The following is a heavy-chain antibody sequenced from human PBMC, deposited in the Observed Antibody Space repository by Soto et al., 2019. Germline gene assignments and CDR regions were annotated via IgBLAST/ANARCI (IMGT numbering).Heavy chain of an antibody. J-gene: IGHJ4*02. CDR1: GFSLSTSGVG. D-gene: IGHD3-3*01. CDR2: IYWDDDK. V-gene: IGHV2-5*02. Sequence: QITLKESGPTLVKPTQTLTLTCTFSGFSLSTSGVGVGWIRQPPGKALEWLALIYWDDDKRYTPSLKSRLTITKDTSKNQVVLTMTNIDPVDTATYYCAHSRTIFGVEYFDYWGQGTLVTVSS. CDR3: AHSRTIFGVEYFDY.